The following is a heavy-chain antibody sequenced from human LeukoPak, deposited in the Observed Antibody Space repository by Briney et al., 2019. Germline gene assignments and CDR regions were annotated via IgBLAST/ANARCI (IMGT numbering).Heavy chain of an antibody. CDR3: AKDKFVPTYYYDSSGYTFDY. CDR2: ISGSDGST. J-gene: IGHJ4*02. CDR1: GFTFSSYS. D-gene: IGHD3-22*01. Sequence: GGSLRLSCAASGFTFSSYSMTWVRQAPGKGLEWVSAISGSDGSTYYADSVKGRFTISRDNSKNTLYLQMNSLRAEDTAVYYCAKDKFVPTYYYDSSGYTFDYWGQGTLVTVSS. V-gene: IGHV3-23*01.